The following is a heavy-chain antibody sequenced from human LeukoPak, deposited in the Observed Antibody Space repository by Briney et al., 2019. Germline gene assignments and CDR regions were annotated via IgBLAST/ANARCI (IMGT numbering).Heavy chain of an antibody. Sequence: GGSLMLSCAASGFIFSSYSMNWVRQAPGKGLEWVSSISSSSTYIYYAASVKGRFTISRDNAKNSLYLQMNSLRAEDTALYYCARDTYGSVSPFDYWGQGTLVTVSS. CDR2: ISSSSTYI. J-gene: IGHJ4*02. CDR3: ARDTYGSVSPFDY. V-gene: IGHV3-21*04. CDR1: GFIFSSYS. D-gene: IGHD3-10*01.